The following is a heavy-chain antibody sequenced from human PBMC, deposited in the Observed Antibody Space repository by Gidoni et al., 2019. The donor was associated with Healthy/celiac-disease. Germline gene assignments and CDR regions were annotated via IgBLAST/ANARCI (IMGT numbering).Heavy chain of an antibody. CDR1: GLPFSSYG. V-gene: IGHV3-33*01. CDR2: IWYDGSNK. CDR3: ARDGVGADYRYYYYGMDV. Sequence: QVQLVESGGGVVQPGRSLRLSCAASGLPFSSYGMHWVRQAPGKGLEWVAVIWYDGSNKYYADSVKGRFTISRDNSKNTLYLQMNSLRAEDTAVYYCARDGVGADYRYYYYGMDVWGQGTTVTVSS. D-gene: IGHD4-4*01. J-gene: IGHJ6*02.